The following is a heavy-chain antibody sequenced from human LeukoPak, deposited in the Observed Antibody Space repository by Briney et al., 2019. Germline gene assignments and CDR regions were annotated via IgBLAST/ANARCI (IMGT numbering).Heavy chain of an antibody. CDR2: ISGSSSNV. D-gene: IGHD5-18*01. V-gene: IGHV3-48*03. J-gene: IGHJ4*02. CDR1: GFTFSSYE. Sequence: GGSLRLFCAASGFTFSSYEMNWVRQAPGKGLEWISAISGSSSNVYYAASVRGRFTISRDNAENSLYLQLNTMRAEDTAVYYCARGFRDTAMFWDYWGQGTLVTVSS. CDR3: ARGFRDTAMFWDY.